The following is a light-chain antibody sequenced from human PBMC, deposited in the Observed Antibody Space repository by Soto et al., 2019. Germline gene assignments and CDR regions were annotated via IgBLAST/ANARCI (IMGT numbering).Light chain of an antibody. CDR2: DVS. CDR1: RRDVGGYDF. J-gene: IGLJ1*01. Sequence: QSALTQPASVPGSPGQSITISCTGTRRDVGGYDFVSWYQHHPGKAPKLTIYDVSNRPSVLSNPFSGSKSGNTASLTIYGLQTDDEADYYCSSYTSSHTRVFGTGTKLTAL. V-gene: IGLV2-14*01. CDR3: SSYTSSHTRV.